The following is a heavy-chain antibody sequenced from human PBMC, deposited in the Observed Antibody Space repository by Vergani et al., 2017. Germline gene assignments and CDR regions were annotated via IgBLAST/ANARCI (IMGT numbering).Heavy chain of an antibody. CDR1: GFTFDDYA. CDR3: AKGTTGHDAFDI. V-gene: IGHV3-9*01. Sequence: EVQLVESGGGLVQPGRSLRLSCAASGFTFDDYAMHWVRQAPGKGLEWVSGIRWNSGSIGYADSVKGRFTISRDNAKNSLYLQMNSLRAEDTALYYCAKGTTGHDAFDIWGQGTMVTVSS. J-gene: IGHJ3*02. CDR2: IRWNSGSI. D-gene: IGHD1-14*01.